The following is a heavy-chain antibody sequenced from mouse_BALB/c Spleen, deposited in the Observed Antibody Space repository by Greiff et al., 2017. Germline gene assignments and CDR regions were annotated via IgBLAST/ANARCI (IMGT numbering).Heavy chain of an antibody. D-gene: IGHD1-1*02. J-gene: IGHJ4*01. V-gene: IGHV1-15*01. CDR1: GYTFTDYE. CDR2: IDPETGGT. Sequence: VKLQESGAELVRPGASVTLSCKASGYTFTDYEMHWVKQTPVHGLEWIGAIDPETGGTAYNQKFKGKATLTADKSSSTAYMELRSLTSEDSAVYYCTIWSGAMDYWGQGTSVTVSS. CDR3: TIWSGAMDY.